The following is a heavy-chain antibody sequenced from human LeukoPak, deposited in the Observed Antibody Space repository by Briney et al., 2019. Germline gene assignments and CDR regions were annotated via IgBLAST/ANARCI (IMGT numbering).Heavy chain of an antibody. CDR3: ARDRSGYYAFDF. CDR1: GGSNSSGGYY. V-gene: IGHV4-31*03. CDR2: IYYSGTT. D-gene: IGHD3-3*01. J-gene: IGHJ4*02. Sequence: PSETLSLTCTVSGGSNSSGGYYWSWIRQRPGEGLEWIGYIYYSGTTYYNPSLKSRVTISVDTSQNQFSLRLSSVTAADTAVYYCARDRSGYYAFDFWGQGTLVTVSS.